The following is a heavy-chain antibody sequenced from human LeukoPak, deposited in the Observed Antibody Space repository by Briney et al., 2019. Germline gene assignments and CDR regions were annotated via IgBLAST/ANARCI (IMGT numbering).Heavy chain of an antibody. CDR3: ARRSGSGSLNYFDY. D-gene: IGHD3-10*01. CDR2: IIYSGST. J-gene: IGHJ4*02. Sequence: SETLSLTCTVSGGSISSSYWSWIRQPPGKGLEWIGYIIYSGSTSSNPSLKSRVTISVDTSKNQFPLKLSSVTAADTAVYYCARRSGSGSLNYFDYWGQGTLVTVSS. V-gene: IGHV4-59*08. CDR1: GGSISSSY.